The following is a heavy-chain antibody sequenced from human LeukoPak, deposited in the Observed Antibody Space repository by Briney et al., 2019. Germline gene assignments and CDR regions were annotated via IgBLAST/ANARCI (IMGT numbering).Heavy chain of an antibody. Sequence: GGSLRLSCAASGFNFKIYAMHWVRQAPGKGLEWVAIMSYDGAKTYYADSVKGRFTVSRDNSRNTLYLQMNSLRAEDTAVYYCARGPGLVGYCSGISCFPLAPEDYWGQGTLVTVSS. V-gene: IGHV3-30*04. CDR3: ARGPGLVGYCSGISCFPLAPEDY. D-gene: IGHD2-15*01. J-gene: IGHJ4*02. CDR2: MSYDGAKT. CDR1: GFNFKIYA.